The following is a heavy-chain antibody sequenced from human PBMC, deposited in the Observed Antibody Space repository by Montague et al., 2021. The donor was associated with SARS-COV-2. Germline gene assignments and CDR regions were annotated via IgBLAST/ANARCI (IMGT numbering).Heavy chain of an antibody. Sequence: SETLSLTCTVSGGSISGYYWSWIRQPPGKGLEWIGYIYHSGNTKYNPSLKSRVSISADTSRNQFSLRLSSVTAADTAVYYCAGEYRIELWQTNWYFGLWGRGTLVTVSS. CDR1: GGSISGYY. CDR2: IYHSGNT. CDR3: AGEYRIELWQTNWYFGL. V-gene: IGHV4-59*01. D-gene: IGHD5-18*01. J-gene: IGHJ2*01.